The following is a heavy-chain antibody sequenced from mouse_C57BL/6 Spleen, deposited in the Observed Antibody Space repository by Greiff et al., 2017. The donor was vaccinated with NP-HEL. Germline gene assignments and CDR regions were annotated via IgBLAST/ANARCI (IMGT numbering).Heavy chain of an antibody. J-gene: IGHJ4*01. CDR1: GFTFSSYG. Sequence: DVQLVESGGDLVKPGGSLKLSCAASGFTFSSYGMSWVRQTPDKRLEWVGTISSGGSYTYYPDSVKGRFTISRDNAKNTLYLQMSSLKSEDTAMYYGAREGFYYYGSSYVDYAMDYWGQGTSVTVSS. D-gene: IGHD1-1*01. CDR3: AREGFYYYGSSYVDYAMDY. CDR2: ISSGGSYT. V-gene: IGHV5-6*01.